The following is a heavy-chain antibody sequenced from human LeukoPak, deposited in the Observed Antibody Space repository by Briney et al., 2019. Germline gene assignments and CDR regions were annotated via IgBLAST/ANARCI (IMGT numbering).Heavy chain of an antibody. Sequence: SETLSLTCAVYGGSFSGYYWSWIRQPPGKGLEWIGEINHSGSTNYNPSLKSRVTISVDTSKNQFSLKLSSVTAADTAVYYFWSLIDTITYYYDYWGQGTLVTVSS. J-gene: IGHJ4*02. CDR3: WSLIDTITYYYDY. V-gene: IGHV4-34*01. CDR1: GGSFSGYY. CDR2: INHSGST. D-gene: IGHD3-16*01.